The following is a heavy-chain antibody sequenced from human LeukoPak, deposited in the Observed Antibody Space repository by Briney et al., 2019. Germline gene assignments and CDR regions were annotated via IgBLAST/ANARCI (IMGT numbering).Heavy chain of an antibody. D-gene: IGHD2-21*02. CDR2: IYSGGST. CDR3: AGTVVVTAIPSPYFDY. CDR1: GSTVSSNY. V-gene: IGHV3-66*02. J-gene: IGHJ4*02. Sequence: GGSLRLSCAASGSTVSSNYMSWVRQAPGKGLEWVSVIYSGGSTYYADSVKGRFTISRDNSKNTLYLQMNSLRAEDTAVYYCAGTVVVTAIPSPYFDYWGQGTLVTVSS.